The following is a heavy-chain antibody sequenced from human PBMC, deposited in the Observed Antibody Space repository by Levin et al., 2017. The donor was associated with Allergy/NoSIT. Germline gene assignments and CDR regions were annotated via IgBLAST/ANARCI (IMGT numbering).Heavy chain of an antibody. CDR2: ISAKTGNT. CDR1: GYTFTNFG. D-gene: IGHD4-17*01. V-gene: IGHV1-18*01. J-gene: IGHJ3*02. CDR3: ARDHFTKYGDYGASVDI. Sequence: KHGESLKISCKASGYTFTNFGVSWVRQAPGQGLEWMGWISAKTGNTNYAQKLLDRVIMTRDTSTSTAYMELRSLRSDDTAVYYCARDHFTKYGDYGASVDIWGQGTMVTVSS.